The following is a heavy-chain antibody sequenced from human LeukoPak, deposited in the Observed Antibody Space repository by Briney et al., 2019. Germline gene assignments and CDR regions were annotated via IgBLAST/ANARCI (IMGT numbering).Heavy chain of an antibody. CDR3: ARGSYYSEVGWFDP. V-gene: IGHV4-4*07. Sequence: SETLSLTCTVSGGSISNYWSWIRQPAGKGLEWIGRIYSSGSTNYNPSLKSRVTMSVDMSKNHFSLKLSSVTAADTAVYYCARGSYYSEVGWFDPWGQGTLVTVSS. J-gene: IGHJ5*02. CDR2: IYSSGST. CDR1: GGSISNY. D-gene: IGHD2-21*01.